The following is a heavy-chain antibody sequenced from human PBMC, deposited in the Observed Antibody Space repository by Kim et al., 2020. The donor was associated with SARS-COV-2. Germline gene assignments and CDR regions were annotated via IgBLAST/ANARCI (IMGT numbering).Heavy chain of an antibody. J-gene: IGHJ4*02. CDR3: ARDLGSWQFDY. Sequence: NYAPKVQARVTITRDTPISTAYMELTRLRADDTVVYYCARDLGSWQFDYWGQGTLVTVSS. D-gene: IGHD6-13*01. V-gene: IGHV1-2*05.